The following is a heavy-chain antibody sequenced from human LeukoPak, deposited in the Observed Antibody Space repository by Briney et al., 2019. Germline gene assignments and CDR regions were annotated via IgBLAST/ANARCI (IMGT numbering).Heavy chain of an antibody. Sequence: PSETLSLTCAVYGGSFSGYYWSWIRQPPGKGLEWIGEINHSGSTNYNPSLKSRVTMSVDTSKNRFSLKLTSVTAADTAVYYCASGLWFGELLLWGQGTLVSVSS. CDR1: GGSFSGYY. J-gene: IGHJ4*02. D-gene: IGHD3-10*01. CDR3: ASGLWFGELLL. V-gene: IGHV4-34*01. CDR2: INHSGST.